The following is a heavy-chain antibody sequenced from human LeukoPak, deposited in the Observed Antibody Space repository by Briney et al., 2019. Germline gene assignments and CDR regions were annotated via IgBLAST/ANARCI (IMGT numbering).Heavy chain of an antibody. V-gene: IGHV3-74*01. J-gene: IGHJ6*02. CDR2: INSDGRST. CDR3: VRGYYGMDV. Sequence: GGSLRVSGAGSGFTFSGYGMHWVRQAPGRGLVWVSRINSDGRSTTYADSEKGRFTISRDNAKSTLYLQMNSLRAEDTAVYYCVRGYYGMDVWGQGTTVIVSS. CDR1: GFTFSGYG.